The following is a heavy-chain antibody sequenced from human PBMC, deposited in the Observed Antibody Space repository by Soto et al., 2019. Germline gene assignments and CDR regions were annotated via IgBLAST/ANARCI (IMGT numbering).Heavy chain of an antibody. Sequence: GESLKISCRGAGYRFTSYWIGWVRHMPGKGLEWMGIIYPGDSDTRYSRSFQGQVTISADKSISTAYLQWSSLKASDTAMYYCARGGCSGGSCRYFDYWGQGTLVTVSS. V-gene: IGHV5-51*01. CDR3: ARGGCSGGSCRYFDY. J-gene: IGHJ4*02. CDR2: IYPGDSDT. CDR1: GYRFTSYW. D-gene: IGHD2-15*01.